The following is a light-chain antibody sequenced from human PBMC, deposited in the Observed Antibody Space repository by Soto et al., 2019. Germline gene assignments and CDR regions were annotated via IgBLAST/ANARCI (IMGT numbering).Light chain of an antibody. CDR3: QQYNSFSGT. V-gene: IGKV1-39*01. J-gene: IGKJ4*01. CDR1: QSISSY. CDR2: AAS. Sequence: DIQMTQSPSSLSASVGDRVTITCRASQSISSYLNWYQQKVGKAPKLLIYAASSLQSGVPSRFSGSSSGTEFTLTISSLQPDDFATYYCQQYNSFSGTFGGGTKVDIK.